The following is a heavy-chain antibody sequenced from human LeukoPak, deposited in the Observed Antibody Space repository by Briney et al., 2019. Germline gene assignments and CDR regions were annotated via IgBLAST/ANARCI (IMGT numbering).Heavy chain of an antibody. J-gene: IGHJ4*02. CDR1: GGSFSGYY. Sequence: SETLSLTCAVYGGSFSGYYWSWIRQPPGKGLEWIGEINHSGSTNYNPSLKSRVTMSVDTSKNQFSLKLSSVTAADTAVYYCARDACSSTSCYGGSFDYWGQGTLVTVSS. CDR2: INHSGST. V-gene: IGHV4-34*01. D-gene: IGHD2-2*01. CDR3: ARDACSSTSCYGGSFDY.